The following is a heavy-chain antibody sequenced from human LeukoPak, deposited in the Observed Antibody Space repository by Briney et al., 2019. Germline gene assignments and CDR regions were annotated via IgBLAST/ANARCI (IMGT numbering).Heavy chain of an antibody. CDR3: ATSGNYLY. V-gene: IGHV3-15*01. J-gene: IGHJ4*02. CDR1: GFTFSNAW. CDR2: IKSKPDGVTT. D-gene: IGHD3-10*01. Sequence: KPGGSLRLSCAASGFTFSNAWMSWVRQAPGKGLEWVCRIKSKPDGVTTDYAAPVKGRFTISRDDSKITLYLQMNSVKTEDTAVYYCATSGNYLYWGQGTLVTVSS.